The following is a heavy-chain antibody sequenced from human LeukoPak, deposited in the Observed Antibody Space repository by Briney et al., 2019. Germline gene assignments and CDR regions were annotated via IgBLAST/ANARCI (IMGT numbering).Heavy chain of an antibody. CDR1: GGSISSYY. D-gene: IGHD6-19*01. V-gene: IGHV4-59*01. CDR2: IYYTGST. CDR3: ARAFSSGWYPYSIGGLWFDY. J-gene: IGHJ4*02. Sequence: SETLSLTCTVSGGSISSYYWSWIRQPPGKGLEWIGYIYYTGSTNYNPSLKSRVTISVDTSKNQFTLKLSSVTAADTAVYYCARAFSSGWYPYSIGGLWFDYWGQGTLVTVSS.